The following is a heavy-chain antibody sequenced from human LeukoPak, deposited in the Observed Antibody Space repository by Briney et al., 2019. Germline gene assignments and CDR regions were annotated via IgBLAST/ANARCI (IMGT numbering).Heavy chain of an antibody. J-gene: IGHJ4*02. V-gene: IGHV3-30*02. CDR1: GFTFSSYG. D-gene: IGHD1-26*01. CDR3: AKPMYSGSYGSLDY. CDR2: IRYDGSNK. Sequence: GGSLRLSCAAPGFTFSSYGMHWVGPAPGKGRERVAFIRYDGSNKYYADSVKGRFTISRDNSKNTLYLQMNSLRAEDTAVYYCAKPMYSGSYGSLDYWGQGTLVTVSS.